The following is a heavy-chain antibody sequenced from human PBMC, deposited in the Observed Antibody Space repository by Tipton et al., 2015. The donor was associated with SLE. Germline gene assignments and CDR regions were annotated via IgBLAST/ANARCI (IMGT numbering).Heavy chain of an antibody. D-gene: IGHD4-23*01. CDR2: IKEDGSET. CDR3: ARDRRWEYYYGIDV. V-gene: IGHV3-7*01. J-gene: IGHJ6*02. CDR1: GFTFTSYA. Sequence: SLRLSCAASGFTFTSYAMSWVRQAPGKGLQWVGQIKEDGSETYYVGSVKGRFTVSRDNAKKSLYLQLDSLRAEDTAVYYCARDRRWEYYYGIDVWGQGTTVTVTS.